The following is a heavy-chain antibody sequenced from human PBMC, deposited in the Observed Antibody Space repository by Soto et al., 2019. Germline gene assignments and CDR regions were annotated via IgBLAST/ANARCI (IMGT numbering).Heavy chain of an antibody. CDR2: ISYDGTEK. V-gene: IGHV3-30*18. D-gene: IGHD6-19*01. CDR1: GFAFSTYG. CDR3: AKDFGAWSDS. Sequence: HVHLVESGGGVVQPGRSLTISCVGSGFAFSTYGMHWVRQAPAKGLEWVALISYDGTEKYYADSVKGRFSISRENSKPSLSLQMASLRPEDTAVYYCAKDFGAWSDSWGQGTLVNVSS. J-gene: IGHJ5*02.